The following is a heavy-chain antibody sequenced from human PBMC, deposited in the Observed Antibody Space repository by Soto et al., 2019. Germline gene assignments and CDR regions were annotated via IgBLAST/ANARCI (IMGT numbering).Heavy chain of an antibody. D-gene: IGHD2-15*01. CDR2: IYYSGST. Sequence: QVQLQESGPGLVKPSQTLSLTCTVSGGSISSGGYYWSWIRQHPGKGLEWIGYIYYSGSTYYNPSLKSRVTISVDTSKNQFSRKLSCVTAADTAVYYCASRKGYCSGGSCYTGGGAFDIWGQGTMVTVSS. CDR1: GGSISSGGYY. J-gene: IGHJ3*02. CDR3: ASRKGYCSGGSCYTGGGAFDI. V-gene: IGHV4-31*03.